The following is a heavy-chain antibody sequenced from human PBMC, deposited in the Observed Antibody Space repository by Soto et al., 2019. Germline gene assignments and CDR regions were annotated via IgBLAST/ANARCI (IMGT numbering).Heavy chain of an antibody. V-gene: IGHV1-18*01. CDR3: ASDPPPPYY. CDR1: GYTFAIYA. J-gene: IGHJ4*02. Sequence: GASVKVSCKASGYTFAIYAINWMLQAPGQGLEWMGWISAYNGNTNYAQKLQGRVTMTTDTSTSTAYMELRSLRSDDTAVYYCASDPPPPYYWGQGTLVTVA. CDR2: ISAYNGNT.